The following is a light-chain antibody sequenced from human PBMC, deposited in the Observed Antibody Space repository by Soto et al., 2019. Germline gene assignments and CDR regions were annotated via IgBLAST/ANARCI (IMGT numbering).Light chain of an antibody. CDR2: GAS. CDR1: QSVCSN. Sequence: EIVMTQSPATLSVSPGERATLSCRASQSVCSNLAGYQQKPGQAPRLLIYGASNRATGIPARFSGSGSRTDFTLTISSLEPEDFAVYYCQQSRNWSLTFGGGTKVDIK. V-gene: IGKV3-11*01. CDR3: QQSRNWSLT. J-gene: IGKJ4*01.